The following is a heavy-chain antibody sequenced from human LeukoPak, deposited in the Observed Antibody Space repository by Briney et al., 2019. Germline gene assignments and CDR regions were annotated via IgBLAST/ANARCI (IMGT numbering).Heavy chain of an antibody. CDR3: AKGSSTSRPYYFDY. D-gene: IGHD2-2*01. V-gene: IGHV3-23*01. CDR2: ITDSGEST. Sequence: GGSLRLSCAASGFTFSNYAMSWVRQAPGKGLEWFSAITDSGESTYHADSVKGRFTISRDNSKNTLYLQMNSLRAEDTAVYYCAKGSSTSRPYYFDYWGQGTLVTVSS. CDR1: GFTFSNYA. J-gene: IGHJ4*02.